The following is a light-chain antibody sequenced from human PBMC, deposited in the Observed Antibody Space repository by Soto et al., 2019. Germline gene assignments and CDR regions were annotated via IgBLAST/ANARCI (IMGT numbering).Light chain of an antibody. V-gene: IGKV3-15*01. J-gene: IGKJ2*01. CDR2: GAS. Sequence: EIVVTQYPATLSVSPGERATLSCRASQSVSSNLAWYQQKPGQAPRLLIYGASTRATGIPARFSGSGSGTEFTLTISSLQSEDFAVYYCQQYNNWPQTFG. CDR3: QQYNNWPQT. CDR1: QSVSSN.